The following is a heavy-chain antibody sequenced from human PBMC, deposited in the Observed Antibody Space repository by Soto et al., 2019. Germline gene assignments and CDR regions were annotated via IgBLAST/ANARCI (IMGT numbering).Heavy chain of an antibody. V-gene: IGHV3-48*01. CDR3: ARVLGSGWYDY. J-gene: IGHJ4*02. CDR2: ISGSSSII. Sequence: EVQLVESGGGLVQPGGSLRLSCAASGFTFSSFSMNWVRQAPGKGLEWVSYISGSSSIIYYADSVKGRFIISRDNAKNSLYLQMNSLRAEDTAIYYCARVLGSGWYDYWGQGTMVTFSS. D-gene: IGHD6-19*01. CDR1: GFTFSSFS.